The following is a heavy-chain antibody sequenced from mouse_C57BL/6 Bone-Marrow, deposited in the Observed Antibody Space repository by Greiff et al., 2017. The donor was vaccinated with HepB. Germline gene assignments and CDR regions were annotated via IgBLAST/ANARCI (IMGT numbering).Heavy chain of an antibody. J-gene: IGHJ3*01. CDR1: GYTFTDYY. CDR2: IYPGSGNT. CDR3: ARSYFLWFAY. D-gene: IGHD2-10*01. Sequence: QVHVKQSGAELVRPGASVKLSCKASGYTFTDYYINWVKQRPGQGLEWIARIYPGSGNTYYNEKFKGKATLTAEKSSSTAYMQLSSLTSEDSAVYFCARSYFLWFAYWGQGTLVTVSA. V-gene: IGHV1-76*01.